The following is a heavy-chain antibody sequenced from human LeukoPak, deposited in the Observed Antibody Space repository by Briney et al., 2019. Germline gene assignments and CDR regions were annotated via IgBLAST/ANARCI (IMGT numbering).Heavy chain of an antibody. CDR3: ARDLGYCSTASCYAWFDP. D-gene: IGHD2-2*01. J-gene: IGHJ5*02. V-gene: IGHV4-59*01. Sequence: SETLSLTCTVSGGSINSYHWSWIRQPPGKGLEWIGYIYYSGNSNYNPSLNSRVTISVDTSKNQFSLRLSSVTAADTAIYYCARDLGYCSTASCYAWFDPWGQETLVTVSS. CDR2: IYYSGNS. CDR1: GGSINSYH.